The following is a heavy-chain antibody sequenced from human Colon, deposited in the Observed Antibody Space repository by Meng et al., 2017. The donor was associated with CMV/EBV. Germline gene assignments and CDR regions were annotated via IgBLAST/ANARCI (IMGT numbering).Heavy chain of an antibody. V-gene: IGHV3-30*04. CDR2: ISYDGSNK. CDR3: ARGLVPAANAGMDV. J-gene: IGHJ6*02. D-gene: IGHD2-2*01. CDR1: GFTFSSYA. Sequence: GGSLRLSCVASGFTFSSYAMHWVRQAPGKGLEWVAVISYDGSNKYYADSVKGRFTISRDNSKNTLYLQMNSLRAEDTAVYYCARGLVPAANAGMDVWGQGTTVTVSS.